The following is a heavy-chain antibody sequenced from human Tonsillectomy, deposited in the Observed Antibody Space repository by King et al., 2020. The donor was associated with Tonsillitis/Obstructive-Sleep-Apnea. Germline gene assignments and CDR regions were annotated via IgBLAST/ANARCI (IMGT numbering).Heavy chain of an antibody. CDR1: GFTFSDYY. V-gene: IGHV3-11*06. D-gene: IGHD5-18*01. Sequence: VQLVESGGGLVKPGGSLRLSCAASGFTFSDYYMSWIRQAPGKGLEWVSKISSGSSYTNYADSVKGRFTISRDNAKNSLYLQMNSLRAEDTAVYYCASGFGYNYCGVFDYWGRGTLVTVPS. CDR3: ASGFGYNYCGVFDY. CDR2: ISSGSSYT. J-gene: IGHJ4*02.